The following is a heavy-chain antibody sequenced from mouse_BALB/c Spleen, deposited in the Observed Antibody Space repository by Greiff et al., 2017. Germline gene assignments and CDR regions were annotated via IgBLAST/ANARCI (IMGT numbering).Heavy chain of an antibody. J-gene: IGHJ3*01. CDR1: GYSITSDYA. V-gene: IGHV3-2*02. CDR2: ISYSGST. Sequence: VQLKESGPGLVKPSQSLSLTCTVTGYSITSDYAWNWIRQFPGNKLEWMGYISYSGSTSYNPSLKSRISITRDTSKNQFFLQLNSVTTEDTATYYCAIYYGYDDGFAYWGQGTLVTVSA. CDR3: AIYYGYDDGFAY. D-gene: IGHD2-2*01.